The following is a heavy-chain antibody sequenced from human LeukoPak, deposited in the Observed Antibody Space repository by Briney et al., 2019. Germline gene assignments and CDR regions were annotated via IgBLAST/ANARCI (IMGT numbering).Heavy chain of an antibody. D-gene: IGHD3-10*01. J-gene: IGHJ6*03. Sequence: SETLSLTCTVSGGSIRGYYWSWIRQPSGKGLEWIGYIYSSGSTNYNPSLKSRVTMSVGTSKNQFSLKVNSVTAADTAVYYCARVYDSGSQAYFYYMDVWGKGTTVTISS. CDR3: ARVYDSGSQAYFYYMDV. V-gene: IGHV4-59*01. CDR1: GGSIRGYY. CDR2: IYSSGST.